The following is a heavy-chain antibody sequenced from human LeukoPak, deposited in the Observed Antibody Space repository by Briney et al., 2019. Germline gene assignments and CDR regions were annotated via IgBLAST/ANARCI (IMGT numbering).Heavy chain of an antibody. V-gene: IGHV4-34*01. CDR2: INHSGST. J-gene: IGHJ5*02. CDR1: GGSFSGYY. CDR3: ARLARFGTVTTFRWFDP. D-gene: IGHD4-17*01. Sequence: SPSETLSLTCAVYGGSFSGYYWSWIRQPPGKGLEWIGEINHSGSTNYNPSLKSRVTISVDTSKNQFSLKLSSVTAADTAVYYCARLARFGTVTTFRWFDPWGQGTLVTVSS.